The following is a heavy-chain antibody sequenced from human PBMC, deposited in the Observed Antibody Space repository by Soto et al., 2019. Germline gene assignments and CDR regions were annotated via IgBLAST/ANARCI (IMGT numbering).Heavy chain of an antibody. CDR2: IYWDDDK. Sequence: SGPTLVHPTQTLTLTCTFSGFSLSTSGVGVGWIRQPPGKALEWLALIYWDDDKHYGPSLKSRLTITKDTSKNQVVLTLTNMDPVDTATYYCAHRLEVTTVFDYWGQGTLVTVSS. D-gene: IGHD4-17*01. CDR3: AHRLEVTTVFDY. J-gene: IGHJ4*02. CDR1: GFSLSTSGVG. V-gene: IGHV2-5*05.